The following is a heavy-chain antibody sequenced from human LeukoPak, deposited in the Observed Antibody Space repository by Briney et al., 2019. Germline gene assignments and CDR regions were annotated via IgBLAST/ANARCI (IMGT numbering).Heavy chain of an antibody. D-gene: IGHD1-1*01. J-gene: IGHJ4*02. Sequence: PGGSLRLSCAASGFTFSSYSMNWVRQAPGKGLEWVSSISSSSSYIYYAGSVKGRFTISRDNAKNSLYLQMNSLRAEDTAVYYCARDEGTGGRYWGQGTLVTVSS. V-gene: IGHV3-21*01. CDR3: ARDEGTGGRY. CDR2: ISSSSSYI. CDR1: GFTFSSYS.